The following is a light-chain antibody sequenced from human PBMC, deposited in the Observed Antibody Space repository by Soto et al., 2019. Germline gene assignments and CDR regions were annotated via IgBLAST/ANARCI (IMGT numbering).Light chain of an antibody. V-gene: IGLV1-44*01. J-gene: IGLJ3*02. CDR3: CSYARNNTWV. CDR1: SSNIGSNT. CDR2: SNN. Sequence: QSVLTQPPSASGTPGQRVTISCSGSSSNIGSNTVNWYQQLPGTAPKLLIYSNNQRPSGVPDRFSGSKSGTSASLAISGLQSEDEADYYCCSYARNNTWVFGGGTKLTVL.